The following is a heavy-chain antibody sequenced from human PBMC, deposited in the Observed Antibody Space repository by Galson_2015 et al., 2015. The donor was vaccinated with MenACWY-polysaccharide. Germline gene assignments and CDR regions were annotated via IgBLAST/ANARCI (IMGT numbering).Heavy chain of an antibody. J-gene: IGHJ4*02. CDR3: ARGGDGYGNFDY. CDR2: ISSSSSYI. V-gene: IGHV3-21*01. D-gene: IGHD5-24*01. CDR1: GFTFSSYS. Sequence: SLRLSCAASGFTFSSYSMNWVRQAPGKGLEWVSSISSSSSYIYYADSVKGRFTISRDNAKNSLYLQMNSLRAEDTAVYYCARGGDGYGNFDYWGQGILVTVSS.